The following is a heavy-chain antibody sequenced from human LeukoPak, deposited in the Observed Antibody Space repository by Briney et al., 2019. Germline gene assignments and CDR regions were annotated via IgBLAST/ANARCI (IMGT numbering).Heavy chain of an antibody. D-gene: IGHD1-26*01. J-gene: IGHJ4*02. Sequence: GGSLRLSCAASGFTFNSYEMNWVRQAPGKGLEWVSYINSGGSAIYYADSVKGRFTISKDNAKNSLYLQMNSLRADDTAVYYCARGGSYVHYWGQGTLVTVSS. V-gene: IGHV3-48*03. CDR3: ARGGSYVHY. CDR2: INSGGSAI. CDR1: GFTFNSYE.